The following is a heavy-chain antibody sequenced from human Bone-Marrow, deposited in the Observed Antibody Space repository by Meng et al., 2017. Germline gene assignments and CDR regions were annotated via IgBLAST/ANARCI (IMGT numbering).Heavy chain of an antibody. J-gene: IGHJ4*02. V-gene: IGHV3-48*03. CDR2: ISSSDDTI. CDR3: AKAPFIAVAGGGHY. Sequence: GESLKISCAASGFTFSSYEMNWVRQAPGKGLEWVSYISSSDDTIYYADSVRGRFTISRENAKNSLYLQMNSLRAEDTAVYYCAKAPFIAVAGGGHYWGQGTLVTVSS. D-gene: IGHD6-19*01. CDR1: GFTFSSYE.